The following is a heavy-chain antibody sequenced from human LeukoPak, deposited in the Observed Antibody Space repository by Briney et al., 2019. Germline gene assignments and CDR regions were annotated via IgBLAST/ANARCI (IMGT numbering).Heavy chain of an antibody. V-gene: IGHV1-69*05. D-gene: IGHD3-22*01. CDR3: ARGGGHYYDSRGYYFDAFDI. CDR1: GGTFSSYA. CDR2: IIPIFGTA. Sequence: SVKVSCKASGGTFSSYAISWVRQAPGQGLEWMGGIIPIFGTANYAQKFQGRVTITTDESTSTAYMELSSLRSEDTAVYYCARGGGHYYDSRGYYFDAFDIWGQGTMVTVSS. J-gene: IGHJ3*02.